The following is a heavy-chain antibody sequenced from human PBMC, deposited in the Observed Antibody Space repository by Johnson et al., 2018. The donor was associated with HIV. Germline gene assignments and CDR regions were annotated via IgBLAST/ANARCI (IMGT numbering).Heavy chain of an antibody. CDR3: AKDMFYIAAARSGAFDI. Sequence: QVQLVESGGGVVQRGGSLRVSCAASGFTFSSYAMLWVRQAPGKGLEWVAVISYDGSNKYYADSVKGRFTISRDNSKNTLYLQMNSLRAEDTAVYYCAKDMFYIAAARSGAFDIWGQGTMVTVSS. CDR1: GFTFSSYA. D-gene: IGHD6-13*01. CDR2: ISYDGSNK. J-gene: IGHJ3*02. V-gene: IGHV3-30*04.